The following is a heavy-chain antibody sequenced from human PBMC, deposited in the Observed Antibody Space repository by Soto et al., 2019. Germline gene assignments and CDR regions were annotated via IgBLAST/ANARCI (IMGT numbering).Heavy chain of an antibody. CDR2: INAIDEYT. CDR3: AKNFYFDP. Sequence: GGSLRLSCAASGFTFSSYAMSWVRQAPGKGLEWVSSINAIDEYTKYADSVKGRFTISRDNPKNTVYLQMNSLRAEDTAVYYCAKNFYFDPWGQGTLVTVSS. J-gene: IGHJ4*02. V-gene: IGHV3-23*01. CDR1: GFTFSSYA.